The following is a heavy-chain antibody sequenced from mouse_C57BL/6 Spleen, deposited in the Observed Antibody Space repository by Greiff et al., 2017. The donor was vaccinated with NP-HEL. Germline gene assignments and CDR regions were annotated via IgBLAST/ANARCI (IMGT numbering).Heavy chain of an antibody. CDR2: IDPNSGGT. D-gene: IGHD1-1*01. Sequence: KESCKASGYTFTSYWMHWVKQRPGRGLEWIGRIDPNSGGTKYNEKFKSKATLTVDKPSSTAYMQLSSLTSEDSAVYYCARGYGSTGWYFDVWGTGTTVTVSS. V-gene: IGHV1-72*01. J-gene: IGHJ1*03. CDR1: GYTFTSYW. CDR3: ARGYGSTGWYFDV.